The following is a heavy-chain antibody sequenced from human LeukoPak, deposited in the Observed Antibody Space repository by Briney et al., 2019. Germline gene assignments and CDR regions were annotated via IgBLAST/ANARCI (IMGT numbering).Heavy chain of an antibody. V-gene: IGHV4-34*01. CDR1: GGSFSGYY. J-gene: IGHJ3*02. CDR2: INHSGST. Sequence: SETLSLTCAVYGGSFSGYYWSWLRQPPGKGLERIGEINHSGSTNYNPSLKSRVTISVDTSKNQFSLKLSSVTAADTAVYYCARLRYYDSSGYLEGADDAFDIWGQGTMVTVSS. D-gene: IGHD3-22*01. CDR3: ARLRYYDSSGYLEGADDAFDI.